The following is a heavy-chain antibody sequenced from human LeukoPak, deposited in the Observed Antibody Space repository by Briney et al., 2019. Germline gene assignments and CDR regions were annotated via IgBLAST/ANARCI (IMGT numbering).Heavy chain of an antibody. D-gene: IGHD3-22*01. V-gene: IGHV4-34*01. J-gene: IGHJ4*02. CDR2: INHSGST. Sequence: PSETLSLTCAVYGGSVSGYYWSWIRQPPGKGLEWIGEINHSGSTNYNPSLKSRVTISVDMSKDQFSLKLGPVTAADTAVYYCARGPPADYYDRSGFYPCFDYWGQGALVTVSS. CDR1: GGSVSGYY. CDR3: ARGPPADYYDRSGFYPCFDY.